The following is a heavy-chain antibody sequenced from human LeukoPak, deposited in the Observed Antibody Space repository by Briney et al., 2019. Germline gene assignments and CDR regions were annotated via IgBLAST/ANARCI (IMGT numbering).Heavy chain of an antibody. D-gene: IGHD3-10*02. CDR3: ARWHPSWDVPY. CDR2: IYPRDSDT. Sequence: GESLKISCKGSGYNFASYWIGWVRQMPGKGLEWMGIIYPRDSDTRYSPSFQGQVTISADKSISTAYLQWSSLRASDTAMYYCARWHPSWDVPYWGQGTLVTVSS. J-gene: IGHJ4*02. CDR1: GYNFASYW. V-gene: IGHV5-51*01.